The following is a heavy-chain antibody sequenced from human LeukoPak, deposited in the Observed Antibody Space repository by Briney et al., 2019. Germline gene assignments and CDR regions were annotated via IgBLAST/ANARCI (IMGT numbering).Heavy chain of an antibody. J-gene: IGHJ4*02. V-gene: IGHV3-23*01. D-gene: IGHD2-2*01. CDR3: AKDPLYCSTTICPFDY. CDR2: ISGSGGST. CDR1: GFIFSSYA. Sequence: GGSLRLSCAASGFIFSSYAMSWVRQAPGKGLEWVSGISGSGGSTYYSDSVKGRFTISRDNSKNTLFLQMNSLRAEDTAVYYCAKDPLYCSTTICPFDYWGQGTLVTVSS.